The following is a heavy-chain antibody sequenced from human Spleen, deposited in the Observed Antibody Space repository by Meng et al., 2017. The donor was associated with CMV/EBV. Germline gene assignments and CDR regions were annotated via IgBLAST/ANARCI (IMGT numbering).Heavy chain of an antibody. Sequence: GESLKISCAASGFTFSSYSMNWVRQAPGKGLEWVSSISSSSTYIHYADSVKGRFTISRDNAKNSLYLQMNSLRAEDTAVYYCASTVGGYWGQGTLVTVSS. V-gene: IGHV3-21*01. CDR1: GFTFSSYS. J-gene: IGHJ4*02. CDR2: ISSSSTYI. D-gene: IGHD1-26*01. CDR3: ASTVGGY.